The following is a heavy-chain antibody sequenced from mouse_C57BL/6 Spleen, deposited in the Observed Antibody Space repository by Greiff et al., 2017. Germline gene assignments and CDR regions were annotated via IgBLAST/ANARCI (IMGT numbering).Heavy chain of an antibody. D-gene: IGHD2-4*01. J-gene: IGHJ2*01. CDR2: IYPGSGST. CDR1: GYTFTSYW. V-gene: IGHV1-55*01. Sequence: QVQLQQPGAELVKPGASVKMSCKASGYTFTSYWITWVKQRPGQGLEWIGDIYPGSGSTNYNEKFKSKATLTVDTTSSTAYMQLSSLTSEDSAVYYCDLLYDYDGGRYFGYWGQGTTLTVSS. CDR3: DLLYDYDGGRYFGY.